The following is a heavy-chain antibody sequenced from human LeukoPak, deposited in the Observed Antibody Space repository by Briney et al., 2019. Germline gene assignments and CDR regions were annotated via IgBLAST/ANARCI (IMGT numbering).Heavy chain of an antibody. V-gene: IGHV3-23*01. CDR1: GFTFSSYA. Sequence: PGGSLRLSXAASGFTFSSYAMSWVRQAPGKGLEWVSAISGSGGSTYYADSVKGRFTISRDNSKNTLYLQMNSLRAEDTAVYYCAKAIYGDYVWYYYYMDVWGKGTTVTVSS. D-gene: IGHD4-17*01. CDR3: AKAIYGDYVWYYYYMDV. J-gene: IGHJ6*03. CDR2: ISGSGGST.